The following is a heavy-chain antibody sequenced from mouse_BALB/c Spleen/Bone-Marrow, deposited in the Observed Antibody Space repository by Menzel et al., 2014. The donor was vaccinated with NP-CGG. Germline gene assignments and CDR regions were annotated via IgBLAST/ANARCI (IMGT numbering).Heavy chain of an antibody. V-gene: IGHV1-26*01. CDR1: GYTFTDYY. CDR3: ARRYMITFAY. CDR2: INPNNGDT. Sequence: EVQLQQSGPELVKPGASVKMSCKASGYTFTDYYMKWAKQSHGKSLEWIGDINPNNGDTFYNQKFKDKATLTVDKSSSTAYMQLNSLTSEDSAVYYCARRYMITFAYWGQGTLVAVSA. J-gene: IGHJ3*01. D-gene: IGHD2-4*01.